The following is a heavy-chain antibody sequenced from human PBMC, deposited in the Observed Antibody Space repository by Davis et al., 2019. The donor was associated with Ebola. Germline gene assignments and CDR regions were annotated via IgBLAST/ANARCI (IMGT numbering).Heavy chain of an antibody. CDR3: ARQSTTTRGAFDI. J-gene: IGHJ3*02. D-gene: IGHD1-1*01. CDR2: IFPGDSDT. CDR1: GYSFSSYW. Sequence: GESLKISCKGSGYSFSSYWIGWVRQMPGKGLEWMGIIFPGDSDTRYSPSFQGHVTISADKSISTAYLQWSSLKASDTATYFCARQSTTTRGAFDIWGQGTLVTVSS. V-gene: IGHV5-51*01.